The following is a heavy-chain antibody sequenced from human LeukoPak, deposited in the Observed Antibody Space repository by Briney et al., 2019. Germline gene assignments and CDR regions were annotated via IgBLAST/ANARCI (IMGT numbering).Heavy chain of an antibody. CDR3: ARDLSMTTVANGY. V-gene: IGHV1-18*01. CDR2: ISAYNGNT. CDR1: GYTFTSYD. D-gene: IGHD4-17*01. J-gene: IGHJ4*02. Sequence: GASVKVSCKASGYTFTSYDINWVRQATGQGLEWMGWISAYNGNTNYAQKLQGRVTMTTDTSTSTAYMELRSLRSDDTAVYYCARDLSMTTVANGYWGQGTLVTVSS.